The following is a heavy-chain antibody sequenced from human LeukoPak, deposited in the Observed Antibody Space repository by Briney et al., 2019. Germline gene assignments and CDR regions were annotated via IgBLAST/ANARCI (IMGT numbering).Heavy chain of an antibody. CDR3: ARGSSITDANWFDP. Sequence: PLASVNVSCKTSGYTFTSYGINWVRQAPGQGLEWMGWISVYNGNTNYAQKLQGRVTMTADTSTRTAYMELRDLRSDDTAVYYCARGSSITDANWFDPWGQGTLVTVSS. J-gene: IGHJ5*02. D-gene: IGHD1-20*01. V-gene: IGHV1-18*01. CDR1: GYTFTSYG. CDR2: ISVYNGNT.